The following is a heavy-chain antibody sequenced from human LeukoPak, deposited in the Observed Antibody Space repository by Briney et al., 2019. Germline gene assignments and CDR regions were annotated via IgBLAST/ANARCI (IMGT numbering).Heavy chain of an antibody. J-gene: IGHJ6*02. V-gene: IGHV4-59*12. D-gene: IGHD5-12*01. CDR2: IYYSGST. CDR1: GGSISSYY. CDR3: ARVSVRVRYSGYDEADDDLYGMDV. Sequence: SETLSLTCTVSGGSISSYYWSWIRQPPGKGLEWIGYIYYSGSTNYNPSLKSRVTMSVDTSKNQFSLKLSSVTAADTAVYYCARVSVRVRYSGYDEADDDLYGMDVWGQGTTVTVSS.